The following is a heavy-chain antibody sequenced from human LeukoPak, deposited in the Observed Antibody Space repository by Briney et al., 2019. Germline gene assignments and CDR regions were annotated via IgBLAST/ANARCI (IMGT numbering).Heavy chain of an antibody. Sequence: PGGSLRLSCAASGFTFTDYAMGWVRQAPGQGLEWASTISASGSTTYYADSVRGRFTISRDNSKNTLPLPMSRLRAEDTAVYYCAKARTPYNSGFYYWGQETLVAVSS. CDR2: ISASGSTT. CDR1: GFTFTDYA. CDR3: AKARTPYNSGFYY. J-gene: IGHJ4*02. D-gene: IGHD6-19*01. V-gene: IGHV3-23*01.